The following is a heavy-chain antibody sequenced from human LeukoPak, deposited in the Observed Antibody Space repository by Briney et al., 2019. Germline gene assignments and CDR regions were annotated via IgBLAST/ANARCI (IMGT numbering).Heavy chain of an antibody. D-gene: IGHD1-26*01. CDR1: GFSLSTSGMC. J-gene: IGHJ4*02. Sequence: SGPTLVNPTQPLTLTCTFSGFSLSTSGMCVSWIRQPPGKALEWLACIDWDDDKYYTTSLKTRLTISKDTSKNQAVLTMTNMDPVDTATYYCARYSGSYYYFDYWGQGTLVTVSS. CDR2: IDWDDDK. V-gene: IGHV2-70*11. CDR3: ARYSGSYYYFDY.